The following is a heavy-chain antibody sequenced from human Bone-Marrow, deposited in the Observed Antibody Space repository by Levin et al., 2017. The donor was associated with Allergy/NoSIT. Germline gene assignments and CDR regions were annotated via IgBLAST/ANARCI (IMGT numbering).Heavy chain of an antibody. Sequence: GESLKISCKASGYTFSGYYVHWVRQAPGQGLEWMGRINPNSGDTNSAQKFQGRVTLTRDTSITTAYMDLDSLTSDDTAVYYCARGEPGMGYDAFDIWGQGTMVTVSS. D-gene: IGHD1-26*01. CDR3: ARGEPGMGYDAFDI. CDR1: GYTFSGYY. V-gene: IGHV1-2*06. CDR2: INPNSGDT. J-gene: IGHJ3*02.